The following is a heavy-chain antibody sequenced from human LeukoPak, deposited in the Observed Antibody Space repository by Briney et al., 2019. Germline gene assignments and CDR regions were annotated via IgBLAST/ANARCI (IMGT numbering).Heavy chain of an antibody. D-gene: IGHD3-10*01. CDR1: GFTFDDYA. CDR2: ISWNSGSI. CDR3: AKETSGFDY. J-gene: IGHJ4*02. Sequence: PGRSLRLSCAASGFTFDDYAMHWFRQAPGKGLEWVSGISWNSGSIGYADSVKGRFTISRDNAKNSLYLQMNSLRAEDTALYYCAKETSGFDYWGQGTLVTVSS. V-gene: IGHV3-9*01.